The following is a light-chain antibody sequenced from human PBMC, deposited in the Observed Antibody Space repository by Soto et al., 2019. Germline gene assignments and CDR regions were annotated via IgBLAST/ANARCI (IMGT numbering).Light chain of an antibody. J-gene: IGKJ1*01. CDR2: DAS. CDR3: QQYNSYWT. V-gene: IGKV1-5*01. Sequence: DIQITPFSFTLSGSVGDRVTITCRASQSISSWLAWYQQKPGKAPKLLIYDASTLESGVPSRFSGSGSGTEFTLTISSLQPDDVATYYCQQYNSYWTFGQGTKVDIK. CDR1: QSISSW.